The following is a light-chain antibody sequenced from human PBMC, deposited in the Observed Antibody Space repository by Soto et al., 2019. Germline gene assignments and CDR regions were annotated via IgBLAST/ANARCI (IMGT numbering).Light chain of an antibody. CDR3: QQYGSSPT. J-gene: IGKJ1*01. CDR2: GAS. V-gene: IGKV3-20*01. CDR1: QSLSSDS. Sequence: ENVLTHFPGTLSLSPWYRSTLCFRASQSLSSDSLAWYQQKPGQAPRLLIYGASSRANGIPDRFSGSGSGTDFTLTISRLEPEDFAVYYCQQYGSSPTFGQGTKVDI.